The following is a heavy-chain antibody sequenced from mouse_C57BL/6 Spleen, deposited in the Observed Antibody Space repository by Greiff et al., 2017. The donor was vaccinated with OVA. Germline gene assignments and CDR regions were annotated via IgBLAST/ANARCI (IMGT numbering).Heavy chain of an antibody. V-gene: IGHV1-59*01. D-gene: IGHD2-5*01. J-gene: IGHJ3*01. CDR1: GYTFTSYW. CDR3: ARAYYSNYDWFAY. CDR2: IDPSDSYT. Sequence: QVQLQQPGAELVRPGTSVKLSCKASGYTFTSYWMHWVKQRPGQGLEWIGVIDPSDSYTNYNQKFKGKATLTVDTSSSTAYMQLSSLTSEDSAVYYCARAYYSNYDWFAYWGQGTLVTVSA.